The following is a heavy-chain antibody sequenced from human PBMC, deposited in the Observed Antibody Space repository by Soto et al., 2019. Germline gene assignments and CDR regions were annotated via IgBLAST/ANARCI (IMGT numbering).Heavy chain of an antibody. CDR2: MNPNSGNT. D-gene: IGHD3-22*01. V-gene: IGHV1-8*01. CDR1: GYTFTSYD. Sequence: ASVKVSCKASGYTFTSYDINWVRQATGQGLEWMGWMNPNSGNTGYARKFQGRVTMTRNTSISTAYMELSSLRSEDTAVYYCASVYDSSGYYLVLDYWRQGTLVTVSS. J-gene: IGHJ4*02. CDR3: ASVYDSSGYYLVLDY.